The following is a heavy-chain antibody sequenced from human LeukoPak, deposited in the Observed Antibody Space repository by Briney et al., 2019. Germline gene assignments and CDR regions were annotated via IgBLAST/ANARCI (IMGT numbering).Heavy chain of an antibody. V-gene: IGHV5-51*01. D-gene: IGHD3-10*01. CDR3: AVPGLVNYYGSGGLKH. CDR2: IYPGDSDT. CDR1: GYSFTSYW. Sequence: GESLKISCKSSGYSFTSYWIGWVRQMPGKGLEWMGVIYPGDSDTRYSPSFQGQVTILADKSISTVYLEWSSLEASDTAMYYCAVPGLVNYYGSGGLKHWGQGTLVTVSS. J-gene: IGHJ4*02.